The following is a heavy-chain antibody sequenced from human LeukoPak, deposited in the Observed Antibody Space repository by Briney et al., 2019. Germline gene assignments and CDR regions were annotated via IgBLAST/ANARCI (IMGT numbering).Heavy chain of an antibody. D-gene: IGHD3-10*01. CDR2: IYYSGGT. CDR1: GGSISSYY. CDR3: ARHFGGSGSYPYYFDY. V-gene: IGHV4-59*08. Sequence: SETLSLTCTVSGGSISSYYWSWIRQPPGKGLEWIGYIYYSGGTNYSPSLKSRVTISVDTSKNQFSLKLSSVTAADTAVYYCARHFGGSGSYPYYFDYWGQGTLVTVSS. J-gene: IGHJ4*02.